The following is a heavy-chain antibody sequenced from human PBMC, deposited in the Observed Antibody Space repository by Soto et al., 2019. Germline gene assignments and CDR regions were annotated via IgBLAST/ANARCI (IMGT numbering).Heavy chain of an antibody. CDR3: ARAGHYDILTGYYSPSGFDF. J-gene: IGHJ4*01. CDR1: GYTFTSYG. V-gene: IGHV1-18*01. Sequence: ASVKVSCKTSGYTFTSYGFSWVRQAPGQGLEWMGWISGYNGNTNYAQKLQGRVTITQDTSTSTVYMELRSLRSDDTAVYYCARAGHYDILTGYYSPSGFDFWGQ. D-gene: IGHD3-9*01. CDR2: ISGYNGNT.